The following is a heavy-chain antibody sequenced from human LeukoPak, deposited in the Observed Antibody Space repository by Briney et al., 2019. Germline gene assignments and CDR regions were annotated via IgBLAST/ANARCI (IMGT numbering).Heavy chain of an antibody. CDR1: GGTFSSYA. J-gene: IGHJ5*02. Sequence: SVKVSCKASGGTFSSYAISWVRQAPGQALEWMGGNIPIFGTSNYAQKCQGRVTITTDESTSTAYMELSRLRSEDTAVYYCARDLGCSNGVCDIKWFDPWGQGTLVTVSS. D-gene: IGHD2-8*01. V-gene: IGHV1-69*05. CDR2: NIPIFGTS. CDR3: ARDLGCSNGVCDIKWFDP.